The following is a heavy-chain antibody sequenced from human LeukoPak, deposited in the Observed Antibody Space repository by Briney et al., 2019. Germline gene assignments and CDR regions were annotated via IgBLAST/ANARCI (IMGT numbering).Heavy chain of an antibody. CDR3: ARDGVEFYNWFDP. V-gene: IGHV3-74*01. D-gene: IGHD2-21*01. CDR1: GFSFSNYW. CDR2: INSDGSST. Sequence: QPGGSLRLSCAASGFSFSNYWMHWVRQAPGKGLVWVSRINSDGSSTTHADSVKGRFTISRDNAKNTLYLQMNSLRAEDTAVYYCARDGVEFYNWFDPWGQGTLVTVSS. J-gene: IGHJ5*02.